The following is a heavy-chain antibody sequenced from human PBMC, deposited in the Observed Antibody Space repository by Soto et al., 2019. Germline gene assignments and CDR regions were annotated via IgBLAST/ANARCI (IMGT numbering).Heavy chain of an antibody. CDR3: ARGDIVVVPAAMPLPDY. V-gene: IGHV3-13*01. CDR2: IGTAGDT. D-gene: IGHD2-2*01. CDR1: GFTFSSYD. J-gene: IGHJ4*02. Sequence: GGSLRLSCAASGFTFSSYDMHWVRQATGKGLEWVSAIGTAGDTYYPGSVKGRFTISRENAKNSLYLQMNSLRAEDTAVYYCARGDIVVVPAAMPLPDYWGQGTLVTVSS.